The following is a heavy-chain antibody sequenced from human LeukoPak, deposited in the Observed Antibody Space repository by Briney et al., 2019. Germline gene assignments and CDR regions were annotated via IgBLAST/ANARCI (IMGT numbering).Heavy chain of an antibody. J-gene: IGHJ6*02. CDR2: INWNGGSI. CDR3: AKGLERRYYYYGMGV. V-gene: IGHV3-9*01. Sequence: PGGSLRLSCVVSGFNFDDYAMHWVRQAPGKGLEWVSGINWNGGSIGYADSVKGRFTISRDNAKNSLFLQMNSLRIEDAALYYCAKGLERRYYYYGMGVWGQGTTVTVSS. D-gene: IGHD1-1*01. CDR1: GFNFDDYA.